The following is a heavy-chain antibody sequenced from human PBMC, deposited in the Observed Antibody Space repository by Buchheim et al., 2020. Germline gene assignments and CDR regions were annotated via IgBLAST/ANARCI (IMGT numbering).Heavy chain of an antibody. CDR2: INPSGGST. D-gene: IGHD2-15*01. V-gene: IGHV1-46*01. CDR1: GYTFTSYY. Sequence: QVQLVQSGAEVKKPGASVKVSCKASGYTFTSYYMHWVRQAPGQGLEWMGIINPSGGSTSYAQKFQGRVTMTRDTSTSTVYMELSSLRSEDTAVYYCARDLYCSGGSCYSGLYYYYMDVWGKGTT. J-gene: IGHJ6*03. CDR3: ARDLYCSGGSCYSGLYYYYMDV.